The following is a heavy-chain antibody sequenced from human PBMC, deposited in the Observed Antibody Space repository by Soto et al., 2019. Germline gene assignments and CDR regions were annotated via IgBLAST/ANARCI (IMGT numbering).Heavy chain of an antibody. V-gene: IGHV4-30-4*01. CDR3: ARDIVVVPAALFGGFDP. D-gene: IGHD2-2*01. CDR1: GGSISSGDYY. CDR2: IYYSGST. Sequence: SETLSLTCTVSGGSISSGDYYWSWIRQPPGKGLEWIGYIYYSGSTYYNPSLKSRVTISVDTSKNQFSLKLSSVTAADTAVYYCARDIVVVPAALFGGFDPWGQGTLVTVSS. J-gene: IGHJ5*02.